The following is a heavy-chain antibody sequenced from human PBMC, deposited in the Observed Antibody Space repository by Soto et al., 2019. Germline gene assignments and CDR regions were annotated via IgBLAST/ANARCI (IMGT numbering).Heavy chain of an antibody. V-gene: IGHV3-23*01. D-gene: IGHD3-3*01. CDR1: GFTFSSYA. J-gene: IGHJ5*02. Sequence: EVQLLESGGGLVQPGGSLRLSCAASGFTFSSYAMSWVRQAPGKGLEWVSAISGSGGSTYYADSVKGRFTISRDNSKNTLYLQMNSLRAEDTAVYYCAKGGRGEHDPPGYYDFGSGYYKSNWFDAWGQGTLVTVSS. CDR3: AKGGRGEHDPPGYYDFGSGYYKSNWFDA. CDR2: ISGSGGST.